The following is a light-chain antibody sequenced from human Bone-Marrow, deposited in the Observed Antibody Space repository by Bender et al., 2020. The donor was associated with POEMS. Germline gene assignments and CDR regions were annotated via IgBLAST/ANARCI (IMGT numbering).Light chain of an antibody. Sequence: SYELTQPPSVSVSPGQTATITCSGEKLGEEYACWYQQKPGQSPVVVIYQDTKRPSGIPERFSGSTSGNTASLTISGTETMDEADYYCQSWCSKTPVFGGGTKLNVL. CDR3: QSWCSKTPV. CDR2: QDT. CDR1: KLGEEY. J-gene: IGLJ3*02. V-gene: IGLV3-1*01.